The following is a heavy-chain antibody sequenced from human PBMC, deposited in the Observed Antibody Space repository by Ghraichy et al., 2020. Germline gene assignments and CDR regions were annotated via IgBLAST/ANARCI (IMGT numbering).Heavy chain of an antibody. D-gene: IGHD2-21*02. Sequence: LSLTCAASGFTFSDYYMSWIRQAPGKGLEWVSYISSSGSTIYYADSVKGRFTISRDNAKNSLYLQMNSLRAEDTAVYYCARASSYCGGDCYPDYWGQGTLVTVSS. CDR2: ISSSGSTI. J-gene: IGHJ4*02. CDR1: GFTFSDYY. CDR3: ARASSYCGGDCYPDY. V-gene: IGHV3-11*01.